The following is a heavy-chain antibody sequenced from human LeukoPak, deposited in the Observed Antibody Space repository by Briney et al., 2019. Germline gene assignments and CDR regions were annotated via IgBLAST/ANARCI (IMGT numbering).Heavy chain of an antibody. CDR2: ISAYNGNT. V-gene: IGHV1-18*01. Sequence: ASVKVSCKASGYTFTSYGISWVRQAPGQGLEWMGWISAYNGNTNYAQKLQGRVTMTTDTSTSTAYMELRSLRSDDTAVYYCARDRGYCSSTSCYPDPYFDYWGQGTLVTVSS. J-gene: IGHJ4*02. CDR3: ARDRGYCSSTSCYPDPYFDY. CDR1: GYTFTSYG. D-gene: IGHD2-2*01.